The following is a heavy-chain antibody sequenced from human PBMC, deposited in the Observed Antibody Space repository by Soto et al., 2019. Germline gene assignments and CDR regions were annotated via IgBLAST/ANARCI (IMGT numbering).Heavy chain of an antibody. V-gene: IGHV3-33*01. CDR1: GFTFSSYG. J-gene: IGHJ6*02. CDR2: IWHDGSNK. Sequence: QVQLVESGGGVVQPGRSLRLSCAASGFTFSSYGMHWVRQAPGKGLEWVAVIWHDGSNKYYADSVKGRVTISRDNSNNTMELQINSLRAEDRAVYYCAREHVEYYYYGMDVWGQGTTVTVSS. CDR3: AREHVEYYYYGMDV.